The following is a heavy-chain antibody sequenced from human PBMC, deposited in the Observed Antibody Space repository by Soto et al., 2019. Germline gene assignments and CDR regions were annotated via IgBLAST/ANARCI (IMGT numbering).Heavy chain of an antibody. CDR1: GFTFDDYA. V-gene: IGHV3-9*01. J-gene: IGHJ3*02. CDR3: AKRCSGGSCSDAFDI. Sequence: GGSLRLSCAASGFTFDDYAMHWVRQAPGKGLEWVSGISWNSGSIGYADSVKGRFTISRDNAKNSLYLQMNSLRAEDTALYYCAKRCSGGSCSDAFDIWGQGTMVTVSS. D-gene: IGHD2-15*01. CDR2: ISWNSGSI.